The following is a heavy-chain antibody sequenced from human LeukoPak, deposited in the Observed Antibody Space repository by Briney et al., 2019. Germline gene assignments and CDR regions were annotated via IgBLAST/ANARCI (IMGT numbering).Heavy chain of an antibody. J-gene: IGHJ4*01. CDR1: GYTFSNYG. CDR2: ITAYNGNR. V-gene: IGHV1-18*01. D-gene: IGHD1-1*01. CDR3: ARDNDKVVDH. Sequence: EASVKVSCKTSGYTFSNYGISWVRQAPGQGLEWMGWITAYNGNRLYAQRFQGRITLTTDTSTSTSYMERRSLEYDDTAIYYCARDNDKVVDHWGQGTLVTVSS.